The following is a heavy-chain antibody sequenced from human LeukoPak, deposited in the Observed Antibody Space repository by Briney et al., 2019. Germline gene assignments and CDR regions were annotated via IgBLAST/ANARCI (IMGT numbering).Heavy chain of an antibody. CDR3: ARDPGPYSSSPFFDI. CDR1: GFTVSSNY. Sequence: GGSLRLSCAASGFTVSSNYMSWVRQAPGKGLEWVSVIYSGGSTYYADSVKGRFIIYRDNSKNTLYLQMNSLRAEDTAVYYCARDPGPYSSSPFFDIWGQGTMVTVSS. J-gene: IGHJ3*02. D-gene: IGHD6-6*01. CDR2: IYSGGST. V-gene: IGHV3-66*02.